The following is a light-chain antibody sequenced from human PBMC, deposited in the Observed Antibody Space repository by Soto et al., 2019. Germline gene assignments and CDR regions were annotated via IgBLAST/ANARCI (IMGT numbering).Light chain of an antibody. Sequence: ELVLTQSPGTLSLSPGETATLACRASESIISDYSAWYQHKPGQSPRLLIYATSKRATGIPDRFSGIGAETDFTLTISMLEPEDFALYYCQQFGRSPLFGQGTRLEIK. J-gene: IGKJ5*01. V-gene: IGKV3-20*01. CDR1: ESIISDY. CDR3: QQFGRSPL. CDR2: ATS.